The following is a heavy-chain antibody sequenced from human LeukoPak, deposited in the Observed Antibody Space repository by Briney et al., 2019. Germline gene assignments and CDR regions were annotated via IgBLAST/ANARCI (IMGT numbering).Heavy chain of an antibody. CDR2: IYYSGGT. V-gene: IGHV4-59*12. Sequence: SETLSLTCTVSGGSISSYYWSWIRQPPGKGLEWIGYIYYSGGTYYNPSLKSRVTISVDTSKNQFSLKLSSVTAADTAVYYCAREGSWSGYYSDDYWGQGTLVTVSS. CDR3: AREGSWSGYYSDDY. CDR1: GGSISSYY. J-gene: IGHJ4*02. D-gene: IGHD3-3*01.